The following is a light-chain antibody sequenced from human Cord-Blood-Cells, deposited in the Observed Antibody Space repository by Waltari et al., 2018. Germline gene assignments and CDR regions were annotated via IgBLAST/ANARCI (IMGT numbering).Light chain of an antibody. Sequence: QSALTQPPSASGSPGQSATISCTGTRSDVGGSNYVSWYQQHPGKAPKLMIYEVSKRPSGVPDRFSGSKSGNTASLTVSGLQAEDEADYYCSSYAGSNNVVFGGGTKLTVL. CDR2: EVS. J-gene: IGLJ2*01. CDR3: SSYAGSNNVV. V-gene: IGLV2-8*01. CDR1: RSDVGGSNY.